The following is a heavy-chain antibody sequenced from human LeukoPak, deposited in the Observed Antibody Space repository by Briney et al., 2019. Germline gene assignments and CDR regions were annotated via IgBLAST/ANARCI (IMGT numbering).Heavy chain of an antibody. CDR2: ISAYNGNT. D-gene: IGHD3-22*01. CDR3: ARDGRVYYDSSGPGGY. CDR1: GYTFTSYG. J-gene: IGHJ4*02. Sequence: ASVKVSCKASGYTFTSYGISWVRQAPGQGLEWMGWISAYNGNTNYALKLQGRVTMTTDTSTSTAYMELRSLRSDDTAVYYCARDGRVYYDSSGPGGYWGQGTLVTVSS. V-gene: IGHV1-18*01.